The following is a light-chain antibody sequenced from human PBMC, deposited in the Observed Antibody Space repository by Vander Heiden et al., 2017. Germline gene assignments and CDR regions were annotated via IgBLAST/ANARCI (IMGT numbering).Light chain of an antibody. CDR1: SSNIGSNT. V-gene: IGLV1-44*01. CDR3: AAWDDSLNGVV. CDR2: SNN. J-gene: IGLJ2*01. Sequence: QSLLTQPPSASGTTGQRVPISCSGSSSNIGSNTVNWYQQLPGTAPKLLSYSNNQRPSGVPDRFSGSKSGTSASLAISGLQSEDEADYYCAAWDDSLNGVVFGGGTKLTVL.